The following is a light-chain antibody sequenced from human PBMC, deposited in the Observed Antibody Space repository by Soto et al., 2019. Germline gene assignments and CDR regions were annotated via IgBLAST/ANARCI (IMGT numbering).Light chain of an antibody. Sequence: DIQLTQSPSFVSASVGDRVTITCRASQDIGNFLAWYQQKPGKAPKLLIYSASTLQSGVPSRFSGSGSAAEFSPTISSLQPEDFAAYFCQQLNNYPLTFGGGTKVEI. CDR1: QDIGNF. V-gene: IGKV1-9*01. J-gene: IGKJ4*01. CDR3: QQLNNYPLT. CDR2: SAS.